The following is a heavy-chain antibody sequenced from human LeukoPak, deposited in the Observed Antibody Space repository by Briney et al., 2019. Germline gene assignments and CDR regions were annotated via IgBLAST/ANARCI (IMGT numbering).Heavy chain of an antibody. V-gene: IGHV6-1*01. CDR2: TYYRSKWYN. J-gene: IGHJ4*02. CDR1: GDSVSSNSAA. D-gene: IGHD3-10*01. Sequence: SQTLSLTCAISGDSVSSNSAAWNWIRQSPSRGLEWLGRTYYRSKWYNDYAVSVKSRITINPDTSKNQFSLQLNSVTPEDTAVYYCARVSTLWFGELMGFDYWGQGTLVTVSS. CDR3: ARVSTLWFGELMGFDY.